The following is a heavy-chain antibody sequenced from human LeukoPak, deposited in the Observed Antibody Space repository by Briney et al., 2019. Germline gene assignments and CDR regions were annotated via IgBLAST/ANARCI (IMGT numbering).Heavy chain of an antibody. CDR1: GFTFSSYG. J-gene: IGHJ4*02. V-gene: IGHV3-23*01. CDR2: ISGSGGST. Sequence: PGGSLRLSYAASGFTFSSYGMSWVRQAPGKGLEWVSAISGSGGSTYYADSVKGRFTISRDNSRNTLHLQMNSLRAEDTAVYYCARRGDNWGFFDYWGQGTLVTVSS. D-gene: IGHD7-27*01. CDR3: ARRGDNWGFFDY.